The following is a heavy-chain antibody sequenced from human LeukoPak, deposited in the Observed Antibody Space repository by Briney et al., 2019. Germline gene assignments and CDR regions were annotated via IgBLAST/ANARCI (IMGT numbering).Heavy chain of an antibody. D-gene: IGHD3-3*01. V-gene: IGHV3-21*01. CDR1: GFTFSSYS. CDR3: ARDGFFEGVVTYFDY. J-gene: IGHJ4*02. CDR2: ISSSSSYI. Sequence: GSLRLSCAASGFTFSSYSMNWVRQAPGKGLEWVSSISSSSSYIYYADSVKGRFTISRDNAKNSQYLQMNSLRAEDTAVYYCARDGFFEGVVTYFDYWGQGTLVTVSS.